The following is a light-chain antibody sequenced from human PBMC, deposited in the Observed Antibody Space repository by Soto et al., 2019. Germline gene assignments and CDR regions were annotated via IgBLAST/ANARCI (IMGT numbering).Light chain of an antibody. V-gene: IGKV4-1*01. CDR2: WAS. CDR3: QQYYLIPPT. CDR1: QNNKNY. J-gene: IGKJ1*01. Sequence: DIVMTQSPDSLDVCLGGRATIHCMASQNNKNYLAWYQQKTGQAPKRLIFWASTRECGVPYRFNGSGSGTDFTLTISSVQAEDVAVYFCQQYYLIPPTFGQGTKVDNK.